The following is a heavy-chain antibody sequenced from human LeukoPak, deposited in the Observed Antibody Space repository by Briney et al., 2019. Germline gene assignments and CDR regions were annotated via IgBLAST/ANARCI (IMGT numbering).Heavy chain of an antibody. J-gene: IGHJ6*04. CDR2: ISSSSSTI. V-gene: IGHV3-48*01. D-gene: IGHD3-10*02. Sequence: GGSLRLSCAASGFTFSSYSMNWVRQAPGKGPEWVSYISSSSSTIYYADSVKGRFTISRDNAKNSLYLQMNSLRAEDTAVYYCAELGITMIGGVWGKGTTVTISS. CDR1: GFTFSSYS. CDR3: AELGITMIGGV.